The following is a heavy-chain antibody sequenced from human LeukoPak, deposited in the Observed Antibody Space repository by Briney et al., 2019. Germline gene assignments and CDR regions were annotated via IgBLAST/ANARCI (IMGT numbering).Heavy chain of an antibody. V-gene: IGHV3-73*01. Sequence: QTGGSLRLSCAASGFTFSDSALHWVRQASRKGLEWVGRIRSTANSYATAYDVSVKGRFTISRDDSKDTASLQMNNLKTEDTAVYYCTVGGYRYGLDAFDIWGQGTMVTVSS. CDR1: GFTFSDSA. D-gene: IGHD5-18*01. CDR3: TVGGYRYGLDAFDI. J-gene: IGHJ3*02. CDR2: IRSTANSYAT.